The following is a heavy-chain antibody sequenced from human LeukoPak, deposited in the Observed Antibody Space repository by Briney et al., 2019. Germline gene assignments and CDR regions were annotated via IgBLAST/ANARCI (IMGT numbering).Heavy chain of an antibody. Sequence: GGSLRLSCAASGFTVSDSYMDWVRQAPGKGLEWVSVLYTGGRKHNADSVKGRFTISRDNAKNSLYLQMNSLRAEDTAVYYCARDVAAAGIDYWGQGTLVTVSS. CDR1: GFTVSDSY. V-gene: IGHV3-53*01. D-gene: IGHD6-13*01. CDR2: LYTGGRK. J-gene: IGHJ4*02. CDR3: ARDVAAAGIDY.